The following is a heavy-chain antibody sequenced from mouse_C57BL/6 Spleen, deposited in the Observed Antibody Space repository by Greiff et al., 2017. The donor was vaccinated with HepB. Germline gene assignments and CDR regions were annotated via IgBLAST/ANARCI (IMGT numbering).Heavy chain of an antibody. CDR2: INPNNGGT. Sequence: EVQLQQSGPELVKPGASVKISCKASGYTFTDYYMNWVKQSHGKSLEWIGDINPNNGGTSYNQKFKGKATLTVDKSSSTAYMELRSLTSVDSAVYYCARSLSNFHYYAMDYWGQGTSVTVSS. CDR3: ARSLSNFHYYAMDY. J-gene: IGHJ4*01. D-gene: IGHD2-5*01. V-gene: IGHV1-26*01. CDR1: GYTFTDYY.